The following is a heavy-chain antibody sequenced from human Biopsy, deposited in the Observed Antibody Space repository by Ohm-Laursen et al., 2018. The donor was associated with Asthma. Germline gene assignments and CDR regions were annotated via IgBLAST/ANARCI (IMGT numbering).Heavy chain of an antibody. Sequence: LSLTCAASRFTYEMHWVRQAPGKGLEWVAVISYDGSSIYYADSVKARFTISRDNSKNTLSLQMNSLTAEDTAVYYCAREGVAGTHIEDWGQGTLVTVSS. V-gene: IGHV3-30-3*01. CDR3: AREGVAGTHIED. D-gene: IGHD6-19*01. CDR1: RFTYE. CDR2: ISYDGSSI. J-gene: IGHJ4*02.